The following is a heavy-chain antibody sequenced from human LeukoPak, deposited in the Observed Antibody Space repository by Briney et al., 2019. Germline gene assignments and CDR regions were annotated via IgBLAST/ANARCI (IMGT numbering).Heavy chain of an antibody. V-gene: IGHV4-4*09. D-gene: IGHD4-17*01. Sequence: PSETLSLTCTVSGDSISTYYWSWIRQPPGKGLEWIGYISASVYTNYNPSLTSRVTMSVDTSKNQFSLKLSSVAAADTAVYYCARHARSDYANAKFDYWGQGALVTVSS. CDR3: ARHARSDYANAKFDY. CDR1: GDSISTYY. J-gene: IGHJ4*02. CDR2: ISASVYT.